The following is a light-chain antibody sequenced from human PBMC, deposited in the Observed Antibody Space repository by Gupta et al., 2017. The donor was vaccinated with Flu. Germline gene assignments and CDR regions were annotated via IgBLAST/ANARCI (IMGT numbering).Light chain of an antibody. CDR1: ISNLGAGSD. CDR3: QSYHNPGSGSV. V-gene: IGLV1-40*01. CDR2: GNN. Sequence: RLPISCTGSISNLGAGSDVHWYQQLPGTAPKLLLSGNNHRPSGVPDRFSGSKSGTSASLAITGLQADDEADYYYQSYHNPGSGSVFGGGTKLTVL. J-gene: IGLJ2*01.